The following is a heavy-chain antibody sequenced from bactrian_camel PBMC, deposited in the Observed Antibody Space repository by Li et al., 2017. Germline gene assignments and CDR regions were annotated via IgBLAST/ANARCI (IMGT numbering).Heavy chain of an antibody. Sequence: VQLVESGGGLVQPGGSLRLSCTASEWIYSMNCMGWFRQVPGKEREGVASIECDGRTTYADSVKGRFTYSRDNAKKTLYLQMNSLKPEDTAMYYCAVEGSGAYCSLRALPLGYWDQGTQVTVS. CDR2: IECDGRT. J-gene: IGHJ6*01. CDR1: EWIYSMNC. CDR3: AVEGSGAYCSLRALPLGY. D-gene: IGHD3*01. V-gene: IGHV3S53*01.